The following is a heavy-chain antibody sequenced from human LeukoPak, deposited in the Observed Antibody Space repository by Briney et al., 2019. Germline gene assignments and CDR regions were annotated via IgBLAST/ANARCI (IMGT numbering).Heavy chain of an antibody. Sequence: GGSLRLSCAASGFIFSSYEMNWVRQAPGKGLEWVSYIDSSGGTIHYADSVKGRFTISRDNAKNSLYLQMNSLRVEDTADYYCARGVGRASYYYYMVVSGNGTTVTVSS. D-gene: IGHD3-10*01. V-gene: IGHV3-48*03. J-gene: IGHJ6*03. CDR1: GFIFSSYE. CDR3: ARGVGRASYYYYMVV. CDR2: IDSSGGTI.